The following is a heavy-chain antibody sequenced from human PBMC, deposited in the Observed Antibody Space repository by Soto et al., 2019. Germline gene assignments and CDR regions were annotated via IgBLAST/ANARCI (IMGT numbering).Heavy chain of an antibody. D-gene: IGHD3-9*01. CDR3: ARDGHYDILTGYAAFDY. Sequence: ASVKVSCKASGYTFTSYAMHWVRQAPGQRLEWMGWINAGNGNTKYSQKFQGRVTITRDTSASTAYMELSSLRSEDTAVYYCARDGHYDILTGYAAFDYWGQGTLVTVPS. CDR2: INAGNGNT. V-gene: IGHV1-3*01. J-gene: IGHJ4*02. CDR1: GYTFTSYA.